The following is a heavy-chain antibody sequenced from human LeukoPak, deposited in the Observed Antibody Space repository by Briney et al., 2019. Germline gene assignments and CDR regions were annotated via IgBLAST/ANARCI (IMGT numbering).Heavy chain of an antibody. CDR1: GGSISSGGYY. D-gene: IGHD6-19*01. Sequence: PSQTLSLTCAVSGGSISSGGYYWTWIRQPPGKGLEWIGYIYYSGSTNYNPSLKSRVTISIDTSKNQFSLKLSSVTAADTAVYYCARPVAGGIDAFDIWGQGTMVTVSS. CDR2: IYYSGST. J-gene: IGHJ3*02. V-gene: IGHV4-61*08. CDR3: ARPVAGGIDAFDI.